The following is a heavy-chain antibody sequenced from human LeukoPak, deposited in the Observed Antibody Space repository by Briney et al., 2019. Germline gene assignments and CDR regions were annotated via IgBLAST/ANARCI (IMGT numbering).Heavy chain of an antibody. CDR1: GSTLSSYE. CDR2: IDYSGGST. J-gene: IGHJ4*02. D-gene: IGHD1-26*01. CDR3: AKDQDAGIMGAGFDS. Sequence: GGSLRLSCTASGSTLSSYEMSWIRQAPGKGLEWVSSIDYSGGSTYYADSVKGRFTISRDNSKNTLYLQMDSLRAEDTAVYYCAKDQDAGIMGAGFDSWGQGTLVTVSS. V-gene: IGHV3-23*01.